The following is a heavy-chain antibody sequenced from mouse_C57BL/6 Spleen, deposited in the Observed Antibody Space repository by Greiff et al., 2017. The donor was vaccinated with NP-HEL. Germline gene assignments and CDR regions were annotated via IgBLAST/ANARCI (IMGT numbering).Heavy chain of an antibody. Sequence: VKLQESGAELARPGASVKLSCKASGYTFTSYGISWVKQRTGQGLEWIGEIYPRSGNTYYNEKFKGKATLTADKSSSTAYIELRSLTSEDSAVYFCARSGGVDYWGQGTTLTVSS. J-gene: IGHJ2*01. CDR3: ARSGGVDY. D-gene: IGHD1-1*02. CDR2: IYPRSGNT. CDR1: GYTFTSYG. V-gene: IGHV1-81*01.